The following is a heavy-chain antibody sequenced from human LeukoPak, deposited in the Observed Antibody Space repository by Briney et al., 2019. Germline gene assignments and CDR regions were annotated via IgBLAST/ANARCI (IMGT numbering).Heavy chain of an antibody. CDR3: VRRDTGWNYFDY. Sequence: SETLSLTCAVSGGSINSHYWGWIRQPPGKGLQWIGDIYYTGKINYNPSLKSRVTITLDTSKDHLSLNLTSVLAADTAVYYCVRRDTGWNYFDYWGQGILVTVSS. V-gene: IGHV4-59*08. J-gene: IGHJ4*02. CDR1: GGSINSHY. CDR2: IYYTGKI. D-gene: IGHD6-19*01.